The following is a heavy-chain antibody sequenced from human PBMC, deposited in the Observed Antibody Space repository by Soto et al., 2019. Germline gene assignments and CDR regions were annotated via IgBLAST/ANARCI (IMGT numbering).Heavy chain of an antibody. CDR2: VYYTGSA. CDR1: GDSISSHY. V-gene: IGHV4-59*11. D-gene: IGHD6-13*01. Sequence: QVQLQESGPGLVKPSETLSLTCTVSGDSISSHYWTWIRQPPGKGLEWIGYVYYTGSATYNSSLKSRVTISVDTSKNQISLKVSSVTAADTAVYYCARVRGDAGGKRFDYWGQGTLVTVSS. J-gene: IGHJ4*02. CDR3: ARVRGDAGGKRFDY.